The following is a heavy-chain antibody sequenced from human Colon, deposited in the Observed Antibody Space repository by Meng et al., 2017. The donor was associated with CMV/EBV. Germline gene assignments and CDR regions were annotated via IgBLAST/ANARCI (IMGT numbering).Heavy chain of an antibody. CDR1: GFGFTSYG. CDR3: ARDGSGYCSGTSCYEAFDY. V-gene: IGHV1-18*01. J-gene: IGHJ4*02. D-gene: IGHD2-2*01. CDR2: MSTYSGDT. Sequence: SVKVSCKASGFGFTSYGISWVRQAPGQGPEWMGWMSTYSGDTDYSQKFQGRVIMTRDTSTNTAFLELGSLRSDDTAVYYCARDGSGYCSGTSCYEAFDYWGQGTLVTVSS.